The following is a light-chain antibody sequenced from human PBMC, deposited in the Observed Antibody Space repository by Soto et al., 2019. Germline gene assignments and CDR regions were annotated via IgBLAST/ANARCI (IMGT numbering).Light chain of an antibody. CDR1: SRDVGDYNY. CDR2: EVF. CDR3: SSYTPTTWV. J-gene: IGLJ3*02. V-gene: IGLV2-14*01. Sequence: QSALTQPASVSGSPGQSITISCTGASRDVGDYNYVSWYQQHPGKAPKLIIYEVFNRPSGVSNRFSVSKSGNTASLTISGLQAEDEADYYCSSYTPTTWVFGGGTKVTVL.